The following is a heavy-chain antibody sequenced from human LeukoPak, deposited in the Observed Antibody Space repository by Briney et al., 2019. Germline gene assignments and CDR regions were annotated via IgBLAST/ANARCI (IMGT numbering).Heavy chain of an antibody. V-gene: IGHV4-59*01. D-gene: IGHD2-2*01. J-gene: IGHJ5*02. CDR3: ARALPKSRSPAARSHWFDP. Sequence: SETLSLTCTVSGGSISSYYWSWIRQPPGKGLEWIGYIYCSGSTNYNPSLKSRVTISVDTSKNQFSLKLSSVTAADTAVYYCARALPKSRSPAARSHWFDPWGQGTLVTVSS. CDR2: IYCSGST. CDR1: GGSISSYY.